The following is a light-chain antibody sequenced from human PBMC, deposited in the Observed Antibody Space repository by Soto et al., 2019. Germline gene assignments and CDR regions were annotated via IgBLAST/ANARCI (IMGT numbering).Light chain of an antibody. J-gene: IGKJ1*01. Sequence: EIVLTQSPGTLSLSPGERATLSCRASQSVSSNYLAWYQQKPGQATRPLIYGASSRATGIPDRLSGSGAGTDFTLTISRLESEDFAVYYCQQYGSSPWTFGQGTKV. V-gene: IGKV3-20*01. CDR1: QSVSSNY. CDR2: GAS. CDR3: QQYGSSPWT.